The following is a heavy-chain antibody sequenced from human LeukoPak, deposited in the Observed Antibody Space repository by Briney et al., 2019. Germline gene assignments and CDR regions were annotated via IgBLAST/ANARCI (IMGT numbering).Heavy chain of an antibody. D-gene: IGHD3-22*01. CDR2: IDPNSGDT. CDR3: ARSGSTGYSIDY. V-gene: IGHV1-2*02. Sequence: ASVKVSCKASGYSFTGYFIHWVRQAPGQGLEWMGCIDPNSGDTKYAQKFQGRVSMPRDTSTRTAYMELSRLRSDDTAVYFCARSGSTGYSIDYRGQGSLVTVSS. CDR1: GYSFTGYF. J-gene: IGHJ4*02.